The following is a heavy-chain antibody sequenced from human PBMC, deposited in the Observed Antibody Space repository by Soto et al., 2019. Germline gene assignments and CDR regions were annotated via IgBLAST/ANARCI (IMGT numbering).Heavy chain of an antibody. CDR3: ARKPIYHFFAGYYSVDY. D-gene: IGHD3-9*01. Sequence: QVQLRQWGAGLLKPSETLSLTCAVFGGSFSDYYWTWIRQPPGKGLEWIGEINHSGTTSYNPSLKSRLTLAVDTSNHQFSLKLSSVTAADTAVYYCARKPIYHFFAGYYSVDYWGQGTLVTVSS. V-gene: IGHV4-34*01. CDR2: INHSGTT. CDR1: GGSFSDYY. J-gene: IGHJ4*02.